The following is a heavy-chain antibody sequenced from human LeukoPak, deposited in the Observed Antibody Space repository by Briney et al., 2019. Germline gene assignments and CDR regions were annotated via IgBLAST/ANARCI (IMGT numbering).Heavy chain of an antibody. D-gene: IGHD2-21*02. CDR3: VVAYCGGDCSH. Sequence: GGSLRLSCAASGFTFNSYWMHWVRQAPGKGLVWVSRINNDGSSTSYVDSVKGRFTISRDNAKNTLHLQMDSLRAEDTAVYYCVVAYCGGDCSHWGQGTLVTVSS. V-gene: IGHV3-74*01. CDR1: GFTFNSYW. J-gene: IGHJ4*02. CDR2: INNDGSST.